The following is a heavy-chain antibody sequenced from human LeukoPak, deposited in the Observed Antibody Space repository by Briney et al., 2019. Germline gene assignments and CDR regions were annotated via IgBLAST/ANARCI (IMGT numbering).Heavy chain of an antibody. J-gene: IGHJ3*02. CDR2: ISAYNGNT. D-gene: IGHD3-22*01. CDR3: AGDSSGYSKFDAFDI. CDR1: GYTFTSYG. V-gene: IGHV1-18*01. Sequence: GASVKVSCRASGYTFTSYGISWVRQAPGQGLEWMGWISAYNGNTNYAQKLQGGVTMTTDTSTSTAYMELRSLRSDDTAVYYCAGDSSGYSKFDAFDIWGQGTMVTVSS.